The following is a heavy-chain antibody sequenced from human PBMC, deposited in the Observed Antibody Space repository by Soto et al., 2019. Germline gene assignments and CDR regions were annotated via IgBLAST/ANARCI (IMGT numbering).Heavy chain of an antibody. CDR2: IYYSGST. CDR3: ARHRDTIFRHFPWFDP. V-gene: IGHV4-59*08. Sequence: PSETLSLTCTVSGGSISSYYWSWILQPPGKGLEWIGYIYYSGSTNYNPSLKSRVTISVDTSKNQFSLKLSSVTAADTAVYYCARHRDTIFRHFPWFDPWGQGTLVTVSS. CDR1: GGSISSYY. D-gene: IGHD3-3*01. J-gene: IGHJ5*02.